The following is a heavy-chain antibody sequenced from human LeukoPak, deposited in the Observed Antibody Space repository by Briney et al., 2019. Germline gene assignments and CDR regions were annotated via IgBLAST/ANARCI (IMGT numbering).Heavy chain of an antibody. CDR1: GGTFSSYT. D-gene: IGHD3-10*01. CDR3: ASASHITMLRGANDY. V-gene: IGHV1-69*13. J-gene: IGHJ4*02. Sequence: ASVKVSCKASGGTFSSYTFSWVRQAPGQGLEWMGGIIPIFGTANYAQKFQGRVTITADESTSTAYMELSSLRSDDTAVYYCASASHITMLRGANDYWGQGTLVTVSS. CDR2: IIPIFGTA.